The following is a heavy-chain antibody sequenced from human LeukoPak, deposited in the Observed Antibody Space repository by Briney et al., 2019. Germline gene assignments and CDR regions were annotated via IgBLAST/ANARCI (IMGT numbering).Heavy chain of an antibody. Sequence: SETLSLTCAVYGGSFSGYYWSWIRQPPGKGLEWIGEINHSGSTNYNPSLKSRVTISVDTSKNQFSLKLSSVTAADTAVYYCARHYRYYYYYMDVWGKGPRSPSP. J-gene: IGHJ6*03. CDR2: INHSGST. CDR3: ARHYRYYYYYMDV. CDR1: GGSFSGYY. V-gene: IGHV4-34*01. D-gene: IGHD3-10*01.